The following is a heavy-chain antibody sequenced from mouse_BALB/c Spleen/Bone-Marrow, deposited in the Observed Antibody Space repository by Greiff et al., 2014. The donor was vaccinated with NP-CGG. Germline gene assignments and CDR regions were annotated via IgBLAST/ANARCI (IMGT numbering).Heavy chain of an antibody. D-gene: IGHD2-2*01. CDR2: INPSNGRA. V-gene: IGHV1S81*02. Sequence: QVQLQQSGAELVKPGASVKLPCKASGYTFTSYWMHWVKQRPGQGLEWIGEINPSNGRADYNEKFRSKATLTVDRSSSTAYMQLSSLTSEDSAVYYCARAGGYDGFAYWGQGTLVTVSA. CDR1: GYTFTSYW. CDR3: ARAGGYDGFAY. J-gene: IGHJ3*01.